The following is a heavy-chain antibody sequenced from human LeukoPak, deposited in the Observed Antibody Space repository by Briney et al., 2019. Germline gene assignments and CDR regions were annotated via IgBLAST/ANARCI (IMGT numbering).Heavy chain of an antibody. J-gene: IGHJ6*03. V-gene: IGHV1-2*02. CDR3: ASSIAARGYYYYMDV. D-gene: IGHD6-6*01. Sequence: ASVKVSCKASGYTFTGYYMHWVRQAPGQRLEWMGWINPNSGGTNYAQKFQGRVTMTRDTSISTAYMELSRLRSDDTAVYYCASSIAARGYYYYMDVWGKGTTVTVSS. CDR1: GYTFTGYY. CDR2: INPNSGGT.